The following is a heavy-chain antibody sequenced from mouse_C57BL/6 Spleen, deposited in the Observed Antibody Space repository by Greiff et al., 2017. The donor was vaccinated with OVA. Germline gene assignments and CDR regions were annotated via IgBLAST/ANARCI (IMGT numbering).Heavy chain of an antibody. Sequence: VQLQQSGPELVKPGASVKISCKASGYAFSSSWMNWVKQRPGKGLEWIGRIYPGDGATNYNGKFKGKATLTADKSSSTAYMQLSSLTSEDSAVYFCARNRDYYGSFDYWGQGTTLTVSS. CDR1: GYAFSSSW. CDR3: ARNRDYYGSFDY. J-gene: IGHJ2*01. CDR2: IYPGDGAT. V-gene: IGHV1-82*01. D-gene: IGHD1-1*01.